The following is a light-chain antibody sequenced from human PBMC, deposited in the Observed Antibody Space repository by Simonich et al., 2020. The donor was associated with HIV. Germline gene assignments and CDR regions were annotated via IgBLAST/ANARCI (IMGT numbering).Light chain of an antibody. CDR3: QQYKDLILT. V-gene: IGKV3-15*01. CDR1: QSISNN. CDR2: GAS. Sequence: EIVMTQFPATLSVSPGERATLSCRASQSISNNLAWYQQKPGQAPRLLTNGASTRATGIPARFSGSGSGTEFTLTISSMQSEDFAVYYCQQYKDLILTFGGGTKVDIK. J-gene: IGKJ4*01.